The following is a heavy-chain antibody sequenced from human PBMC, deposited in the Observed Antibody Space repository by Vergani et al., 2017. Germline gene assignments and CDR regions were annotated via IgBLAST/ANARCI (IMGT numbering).Heavy chain of an antibody. J-gene: IGHJ4*02. CDR1: GFTFSNSA. CDR2: ISSSSSYI. CDR3: ARDKYCSGGSCYLDY. V-gene: IGHV3-21*01. D-gene: IGHD2-15*01. Sequence: EVHLLESGGGLVQSGGSLRLSCAASGFTFSNSAVSWVRQAPGRGLAWVSSISSSSSYIYYADSVKGRFTISRDNAKNSLYLQMNSLRAEDTAVYYCARDKYCSGGSCYLDYWGQGTLVTVSS.